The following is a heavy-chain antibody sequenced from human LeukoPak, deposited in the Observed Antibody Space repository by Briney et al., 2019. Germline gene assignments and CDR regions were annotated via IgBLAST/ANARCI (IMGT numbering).Heavy chain of an antibody. CDR2: ISAYNGNT. D-gene: IGHD6-19*01. Sequence: ASVKVSCKASGGTFSSCAISWVRQAPGQGLEWMGWISAYNGNTNYAQKLQGRVTMTTDTSTSTAYMELRSLRSDDTAVYYCARDGIAVAGTHYYYGMDVWGQGTTVTVSS. J-gene: IGHJ6*02. CDR1: GGTFSSCA. CDR3: ARDGIAVAGTHYYYGMDV. V-gene: IGHV1-18*01.